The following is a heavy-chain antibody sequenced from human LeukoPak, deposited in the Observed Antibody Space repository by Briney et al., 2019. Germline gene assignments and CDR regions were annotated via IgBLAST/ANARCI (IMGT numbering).Heavy chain of an antibody. D-gene: IGHD1-26*01. CDR2: ISSSSSYI. CDR3: ARVGPEWELLSNWFDP. Sequence: PGGSLRLSCAASGFTFSSYSMNWVRQAPGKGLEWVSSISSSSSYIYYADSVKGRFTISRDNAKNSLYLQMNSLRAEDTAVYYCARVGPEWELLSNWFDPWGQGTLVTVSS. J-gene: IGHJ5*02. CDR1: GFTFSSYS. V-gene: IGHV3-21*01.